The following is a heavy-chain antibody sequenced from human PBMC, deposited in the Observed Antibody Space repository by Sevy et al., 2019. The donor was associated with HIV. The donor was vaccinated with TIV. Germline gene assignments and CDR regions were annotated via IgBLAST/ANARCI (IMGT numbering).Heavy chain of an antibody. CDR3: TRSAGAFDNGFDP. J-gene: IGHJ5*02. V-gene: IGHV3-48*03. CDR2: ISSSGSSI. CDR1: GFTFSSYD. D-gene: IGHD2-8*01. Sequence: GGSLRLSCTASGFTFSSYDMNWVRQAPGKGLEWVSKISSSGSSIYYADSVKGRFTISRDNVKNSLNLQMNSLRAEDTAVYYCTRSAGAFDNGFDPWGQGTLVTVSS.